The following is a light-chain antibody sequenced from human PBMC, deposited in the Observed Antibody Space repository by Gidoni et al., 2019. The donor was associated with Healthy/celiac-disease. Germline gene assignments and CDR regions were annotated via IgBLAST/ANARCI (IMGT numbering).Light chain of an antibody. CDR1: QSVSSSY. CDR2: GAS. Sequence: EIVLTQSPGTLSLSPGERATISCRASQSVSSSYLAWYQQKPGQAPRLLIYGASSRATGIPDRFSGSGSGTDFTLTISRLEPEDFAVYYCQQDGSSPRLTFGGGTKVEIK. J-gene: IGKJ4*01. CDR3: QQDGSSPRLT. V-gene: IGKV3-20*01.